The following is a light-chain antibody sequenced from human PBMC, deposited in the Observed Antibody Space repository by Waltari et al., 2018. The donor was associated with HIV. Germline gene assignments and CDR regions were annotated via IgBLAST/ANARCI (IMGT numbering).Light chain of an antibody. Sequence: QSALTQPASMSGSPGQSITTPCTGTSRAVGGFNHVSWYQQHPGNAPKLMIYEVSNRPSGVSNRFSGSKSGNTASLTISGLQAEDEADYYCSSYTSSSTVVFGGGTKLTVL. V-gene: IGLV2-14*01. J-gene: IGLJ2*01. CDR3: SSYTSSSTVV. CDR2: EVS. CDR1: SRAVGGFNH.